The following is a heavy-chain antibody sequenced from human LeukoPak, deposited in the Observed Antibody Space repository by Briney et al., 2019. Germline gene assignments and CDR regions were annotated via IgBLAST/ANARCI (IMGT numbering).Heavy chain of an antibody. CDR2: IKEDGSER. J-gene: IGHJ4*02. D-gene: IGHD3-10*01. V-gene: IGHV3-7*03. Sequence: GGSLRLSCEGSAFIFNGHWRNWVRQTPGKGLEGVASIKEDGSERQYVDSVKGRFSISRDNTKGSLFLQLNSLRAEDTAVYYCARDQSYYGSGSFLYWGQGTLVTVSS. CDR1: AFIFNGHW. CDR3: ARDQSYYGSGSFLY.